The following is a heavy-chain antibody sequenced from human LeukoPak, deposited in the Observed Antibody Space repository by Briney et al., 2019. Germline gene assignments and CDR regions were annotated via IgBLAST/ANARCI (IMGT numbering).Heavy chain of an antibody. Sequence: SETLSLTCTVSGASISSGGYYWSWIRQPPGKGLEWIGEINHSGSTNYNPSLKSRVTISVDTSKNQFSLKLSSVTAADTAVYYCARGAGYCSSTSCLSGPDYWGQGTLVTVSS. CDR1: GASISSGGYY. CDR2: INHSGST. V-gene: IGHV4-39*07. J-gene: IGHJ4*02. D-gene: IGHD2-2*03. CDR3: ARGAGYCSSTSCLSGPDY.